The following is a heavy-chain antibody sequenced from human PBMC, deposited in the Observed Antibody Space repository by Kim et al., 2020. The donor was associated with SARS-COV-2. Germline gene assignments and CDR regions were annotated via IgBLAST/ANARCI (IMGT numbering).Heavy chain of an antibody. J-gene: IGHJ4*02. CDR1: GFTFRNYD. V-gene: IGHV3-23*01. CDR2: ISGGSHNT. CDR3: AKNEATITVSGFDY. D-gene: IGHD3-10*01. Sequence: GWSLRLSCEASGFTFRNYDMHWVRQAPGKGLEWVSSISGGSHNTYYAASVEGRFTISRDNSKNTLYLQMNSLRAEDTAIYYCAKNEATITVSGFDYWGQGTLVTASS.